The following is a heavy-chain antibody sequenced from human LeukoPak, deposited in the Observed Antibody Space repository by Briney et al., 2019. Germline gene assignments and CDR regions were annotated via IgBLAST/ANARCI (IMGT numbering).Heavy chain of an antibody. Sequence: GGSLRLSCAAPGVILSDYSMNGVRQAPGKGLEWVSYISSSGNTIHYADSVKGRFTVSRDNAKKALYLQMNSLRAEDAAVYFCSTAKFDNWGQGTLVTVSS. CDR3: STAKFDN. CDR1: GVILSDYS. J-gene: IGHJ4*02. V-gene: IGHV3-48*01. CDR2: ISSSGNTI.